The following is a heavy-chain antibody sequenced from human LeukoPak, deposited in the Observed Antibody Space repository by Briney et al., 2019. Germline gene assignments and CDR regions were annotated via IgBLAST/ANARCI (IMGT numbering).Heavy chain of an antibody. D-gene: IGHD6-13*01. CDR1: GGSFSGYY. CDR3: ARGLYSSSSVGLKD. J-gene: IGHJ4*02. Sequence: SETLSLTCAVYGGSFSGYYWSWIRQPPGKGLEWIGEINHSGSTNYNPSLKNRVTISVDTSKNQFSLKLSSVTAADTAVYYCARGLYSSSSVGLKDWGQGTLVTVSS. CDR2: INHSGST. V-gene: IGHV4-34*01.